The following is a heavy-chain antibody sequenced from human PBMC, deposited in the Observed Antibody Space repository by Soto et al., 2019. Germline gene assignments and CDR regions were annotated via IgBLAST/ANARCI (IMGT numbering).Heavy chain of an antibody. V-gene: IGHV3-74*01. J-gene: IGHJ3*02. CDR1: GFTFSTYW. CDR2: INSDGSST. D-gene: IGHD2-8*01. CDR3: VRIRSTTWCGGDGFAI. Sequence: EVQLVESGGDLVQPGGSLRLSCAASGFTFSTYWMHWVRQVPGKGLVWVSRINSDGSSTRYADSVKGRFTISRDNAKNRLYLEMNSLRAEDTAVYYCVRIRSTTWCGGDGFAIWGQGTMVTVSS.